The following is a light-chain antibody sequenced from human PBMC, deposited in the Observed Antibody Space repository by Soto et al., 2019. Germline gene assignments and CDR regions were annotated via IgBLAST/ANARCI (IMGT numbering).Light chain of an antibody. J-gene: IGLJ1*01. CDR1: TSNIGSNT. Sequence: QSVLPQPPSASGTPGQRITISCSGSTSNIGSNTVNWYQQLPGSAPKLLIYTNNQRPSGVPDRFSASKSGTPASLAITGLQSEDEADYYCAAWDDSLNGFYVFGTGTKVTGL. CDR3: AAWDDSLNGFYV. CDR2: TNN. V-gene: IGLV1-44*01.